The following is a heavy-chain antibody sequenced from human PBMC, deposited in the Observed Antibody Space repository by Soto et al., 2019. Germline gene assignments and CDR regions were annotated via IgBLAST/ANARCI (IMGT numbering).Heavy chain of an antibody. D-gene: IGHD1-1*01. CDR1: GYALTTYG. CDR3: ARGRYGDY. J-gene: IGHJ4*02. CDR2: ISAHNGNT. Sequence: QVHLVQSGAEVKKPGASVKVSCKGSGYALTTYGITWVRQAPGQGLEWRGWISAHNGNTSYAQKLQGRVTVTRDTSTSTAYMGLRRLRSDDTAVYYCARGRYGDYWGQGALVTVSS. V-gene: IGHV1-18*01.